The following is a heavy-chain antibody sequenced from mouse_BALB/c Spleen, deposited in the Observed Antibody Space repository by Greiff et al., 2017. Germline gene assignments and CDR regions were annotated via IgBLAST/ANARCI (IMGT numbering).Heavy chain of an antibody. CDR2: ISSGGSYT. Sequence: EVMLVESGGDLVKPGGSLKLSCAASGFTFSSYGMSWVRQTPDKRLEWVATISSGGSYTYYPDSVKGRFTISRDNAKNTLYLQMSSLKSEDTAMYYCARQHYDPYAMDYWGQGTSVTVSS. D-gene: IGHD2-4*01. CDR1: GFTFSSYG. CDR3: ARQHYDPYAMDY. J-gene: IGHJ4*01. V-gene: IGHV5-6*01.